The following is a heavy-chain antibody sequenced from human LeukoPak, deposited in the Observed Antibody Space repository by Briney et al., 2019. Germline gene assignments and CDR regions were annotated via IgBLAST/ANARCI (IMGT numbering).Heavy chain of an antibody. Sequence: SETLSLTCTVSGGSIGSYYWSWIRQPAGKGLEWIGRIYTSGSTNYNPSLKSRVTMSVDTSKNQFSLKLSSVTAADTAVYYCARDYFAATGGFVGYSTWFDPWGQGTLVTVSS. D-gene: IGHD7-27*01. V-gene: IGHV4-4*07. CDR3: ARDYFAATGGFVGYSTWFDP. J-gene: IGHJ5*02. CDR2: IYTSGST. CDR1: GGSIGSYY.